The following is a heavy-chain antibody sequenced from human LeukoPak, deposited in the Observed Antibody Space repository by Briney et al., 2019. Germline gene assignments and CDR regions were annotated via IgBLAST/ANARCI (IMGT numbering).Heavy chain of an antibody. J-gene: IGHJ4*02. V-gene: IGHV5-10-1*01. Sequence: PGESLKISCKVSGYSFTNSWITWVRQMPGKGLEWMGMIDPSDSYTNYSPSFQGHVTISADKSISTAYLQWSSLKASDTAVYYCATGGIYSSNFDYWGQGTLVTVSS. CDR1: GYSFTNSW. D-gene: IGHD5-18*01. CDR2: IDPSDSYT. CDR3: ATGGIYSSNFDY.